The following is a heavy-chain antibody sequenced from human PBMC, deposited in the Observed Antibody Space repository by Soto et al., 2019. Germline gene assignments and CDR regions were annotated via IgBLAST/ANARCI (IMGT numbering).Heavy chain of an antibody. CDR1: GYMFTGFY. J-gene: IGHJ4*02. CDR3: AAAAIPVAGRHPDF. Sequence: SVKVSCKASGYMFTGFYLHWVRQAPGQGLEWMGWINPNNGVTTYAKNFQGRVTMTRDSSISTAYMELSSLRSDDTAVYFCAAAAIPVAGRHPDFWGQGTVVTVSS. D-gene: IGHD6-19*01. V-gene: IGHV1-2*02. CDR2: INPNNGVT.